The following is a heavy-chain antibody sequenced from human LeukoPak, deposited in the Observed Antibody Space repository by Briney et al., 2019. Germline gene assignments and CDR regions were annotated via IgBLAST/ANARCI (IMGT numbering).Heavy chain of an antibody. Sequence: SQTLSLTCTVSGGSISSGGYYWSWIRQHPGKGLEWIGYIYYSGSTYYNPSLKSRVTISVDTSKNQFSLKLSSVTAADTAVYYCARDLHGYYYYMDVWGKGTTVTVSS. CDR3: ARDLHGYYYYMDV. CDR1: GGSISSGGYY. V-gene: IGHV4-31*03. J-gene: IGHJ6*03. CDR2: IYYSGST.